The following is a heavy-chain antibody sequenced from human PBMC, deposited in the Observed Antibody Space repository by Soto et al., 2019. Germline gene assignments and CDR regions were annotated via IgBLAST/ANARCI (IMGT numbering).Heavy chain of an antibody. CDR2: INHSGST. V-gene: IGHV4-34*01. Sequence: PSETLSLTCAVYGGSFSGYYWSWIRQPPGKGLEWIGEINHSGSTNYNPSLKSRVTISVDTSKNQFSLKLSSVTAADTAVYYCARGSDCTNGVCPNWFDPWGKGTLVTVSS. CDR1: GGSFSGYY. J-gene: IGHJ5*02. CDR3: ARGSDCTNGVCPNWFDP. D-gene: IGHD2-8*01.